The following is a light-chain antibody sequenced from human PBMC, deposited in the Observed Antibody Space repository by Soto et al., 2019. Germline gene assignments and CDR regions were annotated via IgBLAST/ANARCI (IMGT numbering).Light chain of an antibody. V-gene: IGLV3-21*02. CDR1: NSGSKS. J-gene: IGLJ7*01. CDR2: DDS. Sequence: SYELTQPPSVSVAPGQTARITFGGTNSGSKSVHWYQQKPGQAPVLVVYDDSDRPSGIPERFSGANSGNTATLTISRVEAGDEADYYCQVWEDAVFGGGTQLTVL. CDR3: QVWEDAV.